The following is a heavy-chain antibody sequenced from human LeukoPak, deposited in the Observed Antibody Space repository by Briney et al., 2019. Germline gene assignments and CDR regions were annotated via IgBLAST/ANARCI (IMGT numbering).Heavy chain of an antibody. CDR1: GGSFSGYY. D-gene: IGHD1-26*01. CDR3: ARVPGSGSYYWFDP. CDR2: IYHSGST. Sequence: SETLSLTCAVYGGSFSGYYWSWIRQPPGKGLEWIGSIYHSGSTYYNPSLKSRVTISVDTSKNQFSLKLSSVTAADTAVYYCARVPGSGSYYWFDPWGQGTLVTVSS. J-gene: IGHJ5*02. V-gene: IGHV4-34*01.